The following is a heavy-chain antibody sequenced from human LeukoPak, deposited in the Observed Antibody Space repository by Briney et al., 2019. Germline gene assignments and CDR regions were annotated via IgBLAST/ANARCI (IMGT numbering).Heavy chain of an antibody. CDR2: ISSSGGST. J-gene: IGHJ6*03. D-gene: IGHD2-15*01. V-gene: IGHV3-23*01. CDR3: AKNGDRGAYCSGGSCYPYYYYNMDV. Sequence: GGSLRLSCAASGFTFSSYAMTWVRQAPGKGLEWVSSISSSGGSTYYADSVRGRFTISRDNSKNTLYLQMNSLRAEDTAIYYCAKNGDRGAYCSGGSCYPYYYYNMDVWGKGTTVTISS. CDR1: GFTFSSYA.